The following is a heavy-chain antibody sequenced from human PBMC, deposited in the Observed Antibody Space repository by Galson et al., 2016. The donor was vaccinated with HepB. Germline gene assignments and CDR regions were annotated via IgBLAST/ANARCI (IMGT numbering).Heavy chain of an antibody. CDR2: ISSSGSTI. V-gene: IGHV3-11*01. CDR1: GFTFSDYA. J-gene: IGHJ6*02. D-gene: IGHD3-3*01. CDR3: ARMSNFWSGYYIGYYGMDV. Sequence: SLRLSCAASGFTFSDYAMTWVRQAPGKGLEWVSYISSSGSTIYYADSVKGRFTISRDNAKDSLYLQMNSLRAEDTAVYYCARMSNFWSGYYIGYYGMDVWGQGTTVTVSS.